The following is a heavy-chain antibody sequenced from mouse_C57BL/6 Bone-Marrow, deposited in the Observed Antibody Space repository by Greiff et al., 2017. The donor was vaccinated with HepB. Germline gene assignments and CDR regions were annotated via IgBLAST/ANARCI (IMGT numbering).Heavy chain of an antibody. CDR1: GFTFSSYA. CDR2: ISDGGSYT. V-gene: IGHV5-4*01. Sequence: VQLKESGGGLVKPGGSLKLSCAASGFTFSSYAMSWVRQTPEKRLEWVATISDGGSYTYYPDNVKGRFTISRDNAKNNLYLQMSHLKSEDTAMYYCARDQGSSYDYYAMDYWGQGTSVTVSS. D-gene: IGHD1-1*01. J-gene: IGHJ4*01. CDR3: ARDQGSSYDYYAMDY.